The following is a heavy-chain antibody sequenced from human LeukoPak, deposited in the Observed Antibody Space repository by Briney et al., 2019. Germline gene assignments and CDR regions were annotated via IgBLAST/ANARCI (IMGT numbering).Heavy chain of an antibody. CDR1: GFTFSNAW. Sequence: GGSLRLSCAASGFTFSNAWMSWVRQAPGKGLEWVANIKQDGSEKYYVDSVKGRFTISRDNAKNSPYLQMNSLRAEDTAVYYCARGHSYYDSSGPHPWVNYYYGMDVWGQGTTVTVSS. J-gene: IGHJ6*02. V-gene: IGHV3-7*01. CDR2: IKQDGSEK. CDR3: ARGHSYYDSSGPHPWVNYYYGMDV. D-gene: IGHD3-22*01.